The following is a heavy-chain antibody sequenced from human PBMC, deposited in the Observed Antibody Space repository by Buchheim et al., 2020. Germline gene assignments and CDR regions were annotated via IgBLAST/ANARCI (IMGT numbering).Heavy chain of an antibody. V-gene: IGHV4-34*01. Sequence: QVQLQQWGAGLLKPSETLSLTCAVYGGSFSGYYWSWIRQPPGKGLEWIGEINHSGSTNYNPSLKSRVTISVDTSKNQFSLELSSVTATGTAVYYCARGRGYSYINWFDPWGQGTL. J-gene: IGHJ5*02. CDR3: ARGRGYSYINWFDP. D-gene: IGHD5-18*01. CDR2: INHSGST. CDR1: GGSFSGYY.